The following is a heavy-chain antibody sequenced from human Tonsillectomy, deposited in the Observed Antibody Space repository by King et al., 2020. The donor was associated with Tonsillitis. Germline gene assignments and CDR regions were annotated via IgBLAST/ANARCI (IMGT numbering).Heavy chain of an antibody. D-gene: IGHD3-16*02. CDR3: TKAPSVWGSYHFYY. J-gene: IGHJ4*02. Sequence: EVQLVESGGGLVQPGRSLRLSCTASGFTFGDSAMSWVRQAPGKGLEWVGFIRSKANGGTTEYAASVTGRFTISRDDSKSIAYLQMNSLKTEDTAVYFCTKAPSVWGSYHFYYCGPGTLVTVSS. CDR1: GFTFGDSA. V-gene: IGHV3-49*04. CDR2: IRSKANGGTT.